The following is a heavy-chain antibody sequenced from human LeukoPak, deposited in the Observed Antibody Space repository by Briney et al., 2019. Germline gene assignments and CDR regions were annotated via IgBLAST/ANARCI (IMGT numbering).Heavy chain of an antibody. CDR3: ARVKFGDYAIDY. CDR2: MSGVSNYI. CDR1: GFTFSTYS. Sequence: GGSLRLLCAASGFTFSTYSMNWVRQAPGKGREWVSSMSGVSNYIFYSDSVKGRFTMSRDNAENSLYLQMNSLRAEDTAFYYCARVKFGDYAIDYWGQGTLVTVSS. D-gene: IGHD4-17*01. J-gene: IGHJ4*02. V-gene: IGHV3-21*01.